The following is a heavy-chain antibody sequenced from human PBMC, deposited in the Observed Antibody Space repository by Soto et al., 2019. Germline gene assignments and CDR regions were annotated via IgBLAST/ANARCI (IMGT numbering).Heavy chain of an antibody. V-gene: IGHV4-34*01. Sequence: QVQLQQWGAGLLKPSETLSLTCAVYGGSFSGYYWSWIRQPPGKGLEWIGEINHSGSTNYNPSLKSRVTISVDTSKNQFSLKLSSVTAADTAVYYCARGLARITIFGVVHNPWFDPWGQGTLVTVSS. CDR2: INHSGST. J-gene: IGHJ5*02. CDR3: ARGLARITIFGVVHNPWFDP. CDR1: GGSFSGYY. D-gene: IGHD3-3*01.